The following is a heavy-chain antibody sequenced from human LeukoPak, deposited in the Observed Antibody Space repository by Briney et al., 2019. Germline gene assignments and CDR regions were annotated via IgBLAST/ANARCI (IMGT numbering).Heavy chain of an antibody. J-gene: IGHJ4*02. CDR1: GFTVSSNS. CDR2: IKTGGGT. D-gene: IGHD4-17*01. CDR3: AKDLMTTVTPTVFDH. V-gene: IGHV3-53*01. Sequence: GGSLRLSCAASGFTVSSNSMNWVRQAPGKGLEWVSVIKTGGGTHYGDSVKGRFIVSRDSSTTVSLQMNSLSAEDTAVYYCAKDLMTTVTPTVFDHWGQGTLVTVSS.